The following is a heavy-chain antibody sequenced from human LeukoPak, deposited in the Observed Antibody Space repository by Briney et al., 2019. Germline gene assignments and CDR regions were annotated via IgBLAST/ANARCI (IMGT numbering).Heavy chain of an antibody. V-gene: IGHV3-21*01. CDR2: ISISSNYI. Sequence: GGSLRLSCAASGFTFSRYNMNWVRQAPGKGLEWVSSISISSNYIYYADSVKGRFTISRDNAKNSLFLQMNTLRVEDTAVYYCARDVVGYYDSSGYYLSASDIWGQGTMVTVSS. CDR1: GFTFSRYN. CDR3: ARDVVGYYDSSGYYLSASDI. J-gene: IGHJ3*02. D-gene: IGHD3-22*01.